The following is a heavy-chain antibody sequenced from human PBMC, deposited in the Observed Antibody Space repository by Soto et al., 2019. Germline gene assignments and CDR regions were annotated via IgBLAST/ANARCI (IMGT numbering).Heavy chain of an antibody. D-gene: IGHD5-18*01. CDR1: GDTFSSYA. CDR3: ARQGYSYGDNWFDP. J-gene: IGHJ5*02. Sequence: SVKVSCKASGDTFSSYAISWVRQAPGQGLEWMGGIIPIFGTANYAQKFQGRVTITADESTSTAYMELSSLRSEDTAVYYCARQGYSYGDNWFDPWGQGTLVTVSS. CDR2: IIPIFGTA. V-gene: IGHV1-69*13.